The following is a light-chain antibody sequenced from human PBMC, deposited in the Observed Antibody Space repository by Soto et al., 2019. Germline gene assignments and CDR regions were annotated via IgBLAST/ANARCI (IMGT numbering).Light chain of an antibody. CDR1: QSVSSTY. J-gene: IGKJ4*01. V-gene: IGKV3-20*01. CDR3: QQYERSPPT. CDR2: GAS. Sequence: EIVLTQSPGTLSLSPGERATLSCRASQSVSSTYLAWYQQKPGQAPSLLIYGASRRATGTPDRFSGSGSGTDFTLTISRLEPEDFAVYYCQQYERSPPTFGGGTKVEIK.